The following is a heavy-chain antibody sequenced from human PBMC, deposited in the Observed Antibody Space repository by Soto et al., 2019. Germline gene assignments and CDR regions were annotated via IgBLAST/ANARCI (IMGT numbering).Heavy chain of an antibody. V-gene: IGHV3-64*01. D-gene: IGHD1-26*01. CDR2: ISSNGGST. J-gene: IGHJ6*03. Sequence: EVQLVESGGGLVQPGGSLRLSCAASGFTFSSYAMHWVRQAPGKGLEYVSAISSNGGSTYYANSVKGRFTISRDNSKNTLYXQXGXLRAEDMAXYXXXXXXXXXPRGRYYYMDVWGKGTTVTVSS. CDR1: GFTFSSYA. CDR3: XXXXXXXPRGRYYYMDV.